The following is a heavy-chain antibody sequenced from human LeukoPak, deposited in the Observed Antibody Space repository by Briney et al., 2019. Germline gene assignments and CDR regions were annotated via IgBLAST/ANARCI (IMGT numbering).Heavy chain of an antibody. D-gene: IGHD3-9*01. CDR3: ARAGAYYDILTGYYALDGPDY. CDR1: GFTFSSYG. CDR2: IWYDGSNK. V-gene: IGHV3-33*01. Sequence: PFGGSLRLSCAASGFTFSSYGMHWVRQAPGKGLEWVAVIWYDGSNKYYADSVKGRFTISRDNSKNTLYLQMNSLRAEDTAVYYCARAGAYYDILTGYYALDGPDYWGQGTLVTVSS. J-gene: IGHJ4*02.